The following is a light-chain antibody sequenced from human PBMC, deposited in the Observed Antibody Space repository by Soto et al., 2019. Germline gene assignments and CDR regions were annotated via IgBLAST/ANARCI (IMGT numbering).Light chain of an antibody. V-gene: IGKV3-15*01. CDR1: KSISSN. CDR3: QQYDNWPLT. J-gene: IGKJ4*01. CDR2: GVS. Sequence: EIVMTQSPVTLSASPGERVTLSCRTNKSISSNLAWYQQKRGQAPRLLISGVSTRASGVPDRFSGSGSVADITLTISSLQSEDFAVYYCQQYDNWPLTFGGGTKVEI.